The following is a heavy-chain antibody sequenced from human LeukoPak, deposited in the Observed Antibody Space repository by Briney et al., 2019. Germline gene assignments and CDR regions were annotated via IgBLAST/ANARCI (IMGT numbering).Heavy chain of an antibody. CDR2: ISGSGAAT. CDR3: ARGGVDYYGSGTYYLMYYFDY. V-gene: IGHV3-23*01. J-gene: IGHJ4*02. Sequence: GGTLRLACAAAGFTVNTYDMSWVGQAPGKGREWVSGISGSGAATYYADSVEGRLTIFRDDPHNTLYLQMNSLRAEDTAVYFCARGGVDYYGSGTYYLMYYFDYWGQGTLVTVSS. CDR1: GFTVNTYD. D-gene: IGHD3-10*01.